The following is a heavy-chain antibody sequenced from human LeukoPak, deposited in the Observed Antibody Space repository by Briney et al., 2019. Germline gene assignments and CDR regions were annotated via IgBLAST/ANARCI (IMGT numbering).Heavy chain of an antibody. Sequence: GGSLRLSCAASGFTFSRYSMNWVRQAPGKGLEWVSSISSSSSYIYYADSVKGRFIISRDNAKKSLYLQMNSLRAEDTAVYYCARDVLGREHPFDYWGQGTLVTVSS. J-gene: IGHJ4*02. D-gene: IGHD3-3*02. V-gene: IGHV3-21*01. CDR3: ARDVLGREHPFDY. CDR1: GFTFSRYS. CDR2: ISSSSSYI.